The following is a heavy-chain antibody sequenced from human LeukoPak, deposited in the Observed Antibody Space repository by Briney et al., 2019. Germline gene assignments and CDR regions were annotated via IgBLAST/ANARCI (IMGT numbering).Heavy chain of an antibody. J-gene: IGHJ4*02. CDR1: GFTFSSYN. D-gene: IGHD3/OR15-3a*01. CDR2: ITSSSSYV. CDR3: ARGGWTFDN. V-gene: IGHV3-21*01. Sequence: GGSLRLSCEASGFTFSSYNMNWVRQAPGKRLEWVSSITSSSSYVFYADSVKGRFTISRDNAKNSLYLQMNSLRAEDTAVYYCARGGWTFDNWGQGTLVTVSS.